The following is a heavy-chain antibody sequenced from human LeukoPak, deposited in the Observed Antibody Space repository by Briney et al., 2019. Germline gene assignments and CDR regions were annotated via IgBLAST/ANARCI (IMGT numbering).Heavy chain of an antibody. V-gene: IGHV1-18*01. Sequence: GASVKVSCKASGGTFSSYAISWMRQAPGQGLEWMGWISAYNGNTNYAQKLQGRVTMTTDTSTSAAYMELRSLRSDDTAVYYCAREHIVVVIASSFDAFDIWGQGTMVTVSS. CDR2: ISAYNGNT. D-gene: IGHD2-21*01. CDR1: GGTFSSYA. CDR3: AREHIVVVIASSFDAFDI. J-gene: IGHJ3*02.